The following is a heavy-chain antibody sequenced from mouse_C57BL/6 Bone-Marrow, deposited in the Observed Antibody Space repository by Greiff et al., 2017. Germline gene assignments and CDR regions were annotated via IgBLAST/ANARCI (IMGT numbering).Heavy chain of an antibody. CDR1: GFTFSDYG. CDR2: ISSGSSTI. D-gene: IGHD1-1*01. J-gene: IGHJ4*01. CDR3: ARPIYYFHAMDY. V-gene: IGHV5-17*01. Sequence: EVHLVESGGGLVKPGGSLKLSCAASGFTFSDYGMHWVRQAPEKGLEWVVYISSGSSTIYYADTVKGRFTISRDNAKNTLFLQMTSLRSEDTAMYYCARPIYYFHAMDYWGQGTSVTVSS.